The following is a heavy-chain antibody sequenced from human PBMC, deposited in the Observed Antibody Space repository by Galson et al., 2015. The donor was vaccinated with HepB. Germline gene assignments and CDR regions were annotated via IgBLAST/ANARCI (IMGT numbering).Heavy chain of an antibody. CDR2: ISFDGRNT. V-gene: IGHV3-30*03. CDR3: ATSLGQWPVFGCPEY. Sequence: SLRLSCAASGFTFISYGMHWVRQAQGKGLEWLALISFDGRNTYYADAVKGRFTISRDKSRNTLHLQMSSLTADDTAVYYCATSLGQWPVFGCPEYWGQGVLVTVSS. J-gene: IGHJ4*02. CDR1: GFTFISYG. D-gene: IGHD6-19*01.